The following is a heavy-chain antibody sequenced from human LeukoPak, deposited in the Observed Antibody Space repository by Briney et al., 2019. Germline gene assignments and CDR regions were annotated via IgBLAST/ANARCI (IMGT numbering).Heavy chain of an antibody. CDR1: GFTFSDSY. V-gene: IGHV3-11*01. CDR2: ISSSGNTI. CDR3: AKEPREYCSSTSCPNWFDS. J-gene: IGHJ5*01. Sequence: PGGSLRLSCAASGFTFSDSYTSWVRQAPGKGLEWLSSISSSGNTIYYADSVKGRFTISRDNSENTLFLQMNSLRAEDTAVYYCAKEPREYCSSTSCPNWFDSWGQGTLVTVSS. D-gene: IGHD2-2*01.